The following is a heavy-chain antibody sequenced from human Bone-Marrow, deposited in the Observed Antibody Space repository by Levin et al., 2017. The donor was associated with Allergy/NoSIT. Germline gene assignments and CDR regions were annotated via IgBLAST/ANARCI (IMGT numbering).Heavy chain of an antibody. J-gene: IGHJ4*02. CDR3: ARDPLLRDGYQTWDYYFDV. CDR2: ASATETT. CDR1: GDSITKYY. D-gene: IGHD5-24*01. V-gene: IGHV4-4*07. Sequence: SETLSLTCTVSGDSITKYYWSWIRQSAGKGLQWIGRASATETTYYSPSLQSRLTMSVDTSKNQFSLEVTSVTAADTAVYYCARDPLLRDGYQTWDYYFDVWGKGTLVTVSS.